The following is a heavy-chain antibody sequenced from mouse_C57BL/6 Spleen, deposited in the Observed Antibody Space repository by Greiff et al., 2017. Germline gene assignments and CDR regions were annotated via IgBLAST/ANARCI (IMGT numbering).Heavy chain of an antibody. CDR1: GFTFSDAW. V-gene: IGHV6-6*01. J-gene: IGHJ2*01. CDR3: TKGLPFDY. Sequence: EVKLVESGGGLVQPGGSMKLSCAASGFTFSDAWMDWVRQSPEKGLEWVAEIRNKANNRATYYAESVKGRFTISRDDSKSSVYLQMNSLRAEDTGIYYCTKGLPFDYWGQGTTLTVSS. D-gene: IGHD6-2*01. CDR2: IRNKANNRAT.